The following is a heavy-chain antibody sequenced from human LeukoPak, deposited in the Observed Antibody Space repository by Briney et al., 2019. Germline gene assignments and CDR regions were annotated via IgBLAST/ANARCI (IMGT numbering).Heavy chain of an antibody. D-gene: IGHD3-22*01. CDR1: GGSVSGYY. J-gene: IGHJ4*02. V-gene: IGHV4-59*08. Sequence: SETLSLTCTLSGGSVSGYYWSWIRQPPGKGLEYIGYIYYSGTTNYSPSLQSRVTISVDASKNQFSLKLSSATAADTAVYYCGRFSLYDNSIHYLDYGGQGTLVTVSS. CDR2: IYYSGTT. CDR3: GRFSLYDNSIHYLDY.